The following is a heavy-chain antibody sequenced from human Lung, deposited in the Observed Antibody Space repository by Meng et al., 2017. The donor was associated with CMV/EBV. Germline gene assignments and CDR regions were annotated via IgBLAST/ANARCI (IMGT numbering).Heavy chain of an antibody. Sequence: ETLSLTCAASGFDFTTYAMTWVRQAPGRGLEWVSSISGSGGATYYAASVKGRFTVSRDNSKNTLFLQINSLRAEDTALYYCAKGARMAGAGPDYWGQGTLVTVSS. CDR3: AKGARMAGAGPDY. CDR2: ISGSGGAT. CDR1: GFDFTTYA. V-gene: IGHV3-23*01. J-gene: IGHJ4*02. D-gene: IGHD6-13*01.